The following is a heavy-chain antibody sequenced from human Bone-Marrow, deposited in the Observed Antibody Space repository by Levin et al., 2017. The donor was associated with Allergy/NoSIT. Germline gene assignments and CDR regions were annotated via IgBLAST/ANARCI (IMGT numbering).Heavy chain of an antibody. D-gene: IGHD6-19*01. Sequence: QTGESLKISCVASGFNFRTYAMSWFRQAPGKGLDWVAGLNGSGGTIYYADSVKGRFTISRDNAQNTLYLHMSGLRGDDTGVYYCAPSSGWYALDYWGQGTLVTVAS. CDR3: APSSGWYALDY. CDR1: GFNFRTYA. V-gene: IGHV3-23*01. J-gene: IGHJ4*02. CDR2: LNGSGGTI.